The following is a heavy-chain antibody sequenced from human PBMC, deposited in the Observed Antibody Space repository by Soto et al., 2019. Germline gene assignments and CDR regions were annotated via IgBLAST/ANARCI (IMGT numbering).Heavy chain of an antibody. CDR1: GFTFSTYS. J-gene: IGHJ6*02. CDR3: EREYTAWPLAYGLDV. CDR2: ISSRSDI. V-gene: IGHV3-21*01. Sequence: GGSLRLSCVGSGFTFSTYSINWVRQAPGKGLEWVSSISSRSDIYYADSVKGRFTITRDNAKNSVSLQMNSLRVEDTAVYYCEREYTAWPLAYGLDVWGQGTTVTVSS. D-gene: IGHD2-2*02.